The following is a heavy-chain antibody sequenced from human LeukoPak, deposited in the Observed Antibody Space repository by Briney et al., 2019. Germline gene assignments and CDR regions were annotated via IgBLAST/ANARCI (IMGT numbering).Heavy chain of an antibody. CDR2: INHSGST. CDR1: GGSFSGYY. D-gene: IGHD3-22*01. J-gene: IGHJ4*02. CDR3: AGFGNDYDSSGADY. V-gene: IGHV4-34*01. Sequence: PSETLSLTCAVYGGSFSGYYWSWIRQPPGKGLEWIGEINHSGSTNYNPSLKSRVTISVDTSKNQFSLKLSSVTAADTAVYYCAGFGNDYDSSGADYWGQGTLVTVSS.